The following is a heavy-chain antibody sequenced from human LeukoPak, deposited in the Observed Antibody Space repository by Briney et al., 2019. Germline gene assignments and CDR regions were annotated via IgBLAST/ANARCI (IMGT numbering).Heavy chain of an antibody. D-gene: IGHD6-19*01. CDR3: ARGAYSSGWAYFDH. J-gene: IGHJ4*02. V-gene: IGHV3-48*04. Sequence: GGSLRLSCAASGFTFSDYSMNWVRQAPGKGLEWVSYISFSVNTKYYGDSVKGRFTISRDNAKNSLYLHMDSLRAEDTAVYYCARGAYSSGWAYFDHWGQGTLVTASS. CDR2: ISFSVNTK. CDR1: GFTFSDYS.